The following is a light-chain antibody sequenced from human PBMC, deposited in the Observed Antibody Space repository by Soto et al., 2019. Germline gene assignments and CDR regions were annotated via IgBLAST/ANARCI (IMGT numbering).Light chain of an antibody. V-gene: IGKV1-27*01. CDR2: AAS. CDR1: QGISNY. Sequence: DLPMTQSPSSLSASVGDRVTITCRASQGISNYLAWYQQKPGKVPKLLIYAASTLQSGVPSRFSGSGSGTDFTLTISSLQPEDVATYYCQKYNSASPLTFGGGTKVEIK. CDR3: QKYNSASPLT. J-gene: IGKJ4*01.